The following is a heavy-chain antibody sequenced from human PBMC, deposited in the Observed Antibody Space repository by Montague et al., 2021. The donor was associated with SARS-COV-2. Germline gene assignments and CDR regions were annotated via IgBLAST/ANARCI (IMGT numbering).Heavy chain of an antibody. Sequence: SETLSLTCTVSGGSISSSSYYWGWIRQPPGKGLEWIGSIYYSGSTYYNPSLKSRVTISVDTSKNQFSLKLSSVTAADTAVYYCARQVGDGVVMVRVPLYYYYMDVWGKGTTVTVSS. CDR3: ARQVGDGVVMVRVPLYYYYMDV. D-gene: IGHD2-21*01. V-gene: IGHV4-39*01. CDR2: IYYSGST. J-gene: IGHJ6*03. CDR1: GGSISSSSYY.